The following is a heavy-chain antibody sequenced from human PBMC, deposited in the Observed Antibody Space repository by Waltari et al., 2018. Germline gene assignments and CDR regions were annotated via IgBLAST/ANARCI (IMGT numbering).Heavy chain of an antibody. CDR2: IYSSGSS. J-gene: IGHJ5*02. D-gene: IGHD3-16*01. Sequence: QVQLQESGPGLVKPSETLSLTCTVSGGSISSSYWSWIRQPPGKGLEWIGYIYSSGSSNYNPSLKCRVTISVDTSKNQCSLKLSSVTAADTAVYYCARVLRSAWGVWFDPWGPGTLVIVSS. CDR1: GGSISSSY. CDR3: ARVLRSAWGVWFDP. V-gene: IGHV4-59*01.